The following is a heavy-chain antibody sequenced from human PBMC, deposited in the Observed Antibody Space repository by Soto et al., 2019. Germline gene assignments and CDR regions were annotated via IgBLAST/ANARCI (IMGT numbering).Heavy chain of an antibody. V-gene: IGHV3-48*01. D-gene: IGHD3-10*01. Sequence: PGGSLRLSCAASGFTFSSYSMNWVRQAPGKGLEWVSYISSSSSTIYYADSVKGRFTISRDNAKNSLYLQMNSLRAEDTAVYYCASVYIRFGELLPNAFDIWGQGTMVTVSS. CDR1: GFTFSSYS. CDR3: ASVYIRFGELLPNAFDI. CDR2: ISSSSSTI. J-gene: IGHJ3*02.